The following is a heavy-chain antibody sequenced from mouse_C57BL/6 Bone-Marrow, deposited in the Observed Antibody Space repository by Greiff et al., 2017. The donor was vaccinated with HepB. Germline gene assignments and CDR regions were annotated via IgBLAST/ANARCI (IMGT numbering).Heavy chain of an antibody. Sequence: EVQGVESGGDLVKPGGSLKLSCAASGFTFSSYGMSWVRQTPDKRLEWVATISSGGSYTYYPDSVKGRFTISRDNAKNTLYLQMSSLKSEDTAMYYCARLYDGYYVAMDYWGQGTSVTVSS. CDR2: ISSGGSYT. D-gene: IGHD2-3*01. CDR3: ARLYDGYYVAMDY. CDR1: GFTFSSYG. J-gene: IGHJ4*01. V-gene: IGHV5-6*01.